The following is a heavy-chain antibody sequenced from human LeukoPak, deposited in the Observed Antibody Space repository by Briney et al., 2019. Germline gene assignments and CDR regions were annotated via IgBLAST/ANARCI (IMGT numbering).Heavy chain of an antibody. CDR1: GYTFTSYA. Sequence: GASVKVSCKASGYTFTSYAMHWVRQAPGQRLEWMGWINAGNGNTKYSQKFQGRVTITRDTSASTAYMEQSSLRSEDTAVYYCARISPDLYYYYGMDVWGQGTTVTVSS. CDR3: ARISPDLYYYYGMDV. V-gene: IGHV1-3*01. J-gene: IGHJ6*02. CDR2: INAGNGNT.